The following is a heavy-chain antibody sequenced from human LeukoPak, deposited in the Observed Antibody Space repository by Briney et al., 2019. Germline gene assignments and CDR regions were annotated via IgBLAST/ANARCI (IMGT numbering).Heavy chain of an antibody. CDR1: RFTFNSYW. J-gene: IGHJ6*02. D-gene: IGHD5-18*01. CDR3: ARDQRSLHVDTAMVTHYYYGMDV. V-gene: IGHV3-7*03. Sequence: GGSLRLSCAASRFTFNSYWMSWVRQAPGKGLEWLANIKEDGSRNYYVDSVKGRFTISRDNAKKSLFLQMNSLRAEDTAVYYCARDQRSLHVDTAMVTHYYYGMDVWGQGTTVTVSS. CDR2: IKEDGSRN.